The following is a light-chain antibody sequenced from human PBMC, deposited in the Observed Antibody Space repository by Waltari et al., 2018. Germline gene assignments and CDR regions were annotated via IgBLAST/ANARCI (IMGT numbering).Light chain of an antibody. J-gene: IGKJ2*01. Sequence: DIVMTQSPDSLAVSLGERATINCKFSQSILSSSNNKNYLAWYRQKPGQPPKLLIYWASTRESGVPDRFSGSGSGTDFTLTISSLQAEDVAVYYCQQYYNSPCTFGQGTKLEIK. CDR2: WAS. CDR1: QSILSSSNNKNY. CDR3: QQYYNSPCT. V-gene: IGKV4-1*01.